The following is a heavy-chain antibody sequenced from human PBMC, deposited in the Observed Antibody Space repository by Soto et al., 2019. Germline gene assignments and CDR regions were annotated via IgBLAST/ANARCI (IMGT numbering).Heavy chain of an antibody. CDR2: INGDGSST. J-gene: IGHJ4*02. CDR1: GFTFSSYW. D-gene: IGHD2-15*01. V-gene: IGHV3-74*01. Sequence: GGSLRLSCAASGFTFSSYWMHWVRQAPGKGLLWVSRINGDGSSTTYADSVKGRFTISRDNAKNTLYLQMNSLRVEDTAVYYCARYTVVTPPFDYWGQGTLVTVSS. CDR3: ARYTVVTPPFDY.